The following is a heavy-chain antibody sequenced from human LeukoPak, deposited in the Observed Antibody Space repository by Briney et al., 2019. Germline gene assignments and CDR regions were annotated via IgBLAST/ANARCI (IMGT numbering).Heavy chain of an antibody. J-gene: IGHJ4*02. Sequence: PGGSLRLSCAVSGFTVSSNYMSWVRQAPGKGLEWVSVIYGGGSTYYADSVKGRFTISRDNSKNTLYLQMNSLRAEDTAAYYCARAASVAGTYALNHWGQGTLVTVSS. CDR1: GFTVSSNY. D-gene: IGHD6-19*01. CDR3: ARAASVAGTYALNH. V-gene: IGHV3-66*01. CDR2: IYGGGST.